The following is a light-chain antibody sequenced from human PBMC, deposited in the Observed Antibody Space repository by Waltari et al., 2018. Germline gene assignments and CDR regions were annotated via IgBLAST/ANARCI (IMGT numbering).Light chain of an antibody. Sequence: SYELTQPPSVSVAPGETARTTCGGDNIGSYSVHWYQQKPGQAPVLVIRYDSDRPSGIPERFSGSNSANTATLTISRVEAGDEANYYCQVWHAAIDPGVFGTGTEVTV. J-gene: IGLJ1*01. CDR1: NIGSYS. CDR2: YDS. CDR3: QVWHAAIDPGV. V-gene: IGLV3-21*04.